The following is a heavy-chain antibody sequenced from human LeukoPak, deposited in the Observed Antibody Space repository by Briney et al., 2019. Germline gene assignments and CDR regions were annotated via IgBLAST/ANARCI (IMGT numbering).Heavy chain of an antibody. J-gene: IGHJ4*02. Sequence: PSETLSLTCTVSGGSISSYYWSWIRQPPGKGLEWIGYIYYSGSTNYNPSLKSRVTISVDTSKNQFSQKLSSVTAADTAVYYCARYVVVPAAFDYWGQGTLVTVSS. CDR2: IYYSGST. CDR1: GGSISSYY. D-gene: IGHD2-2*01. V-gene: IGHV4-59*01. CDR3: ARYVVVPAAFDY.